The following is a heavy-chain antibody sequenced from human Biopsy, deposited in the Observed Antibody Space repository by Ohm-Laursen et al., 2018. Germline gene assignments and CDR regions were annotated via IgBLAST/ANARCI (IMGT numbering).Heavy chain of an antibody. J-gene: IGHJ6*02. Sequence: TLSLTCTVSGGSISSDYWSWIRQPPGKGLEWIGYISNRGSTNYNPSLRGRVTISVDTSKNQFFLKLNSVTAADTAVYYCARATNSTGWPYYYFYGMDVWGQGTTVTVSS. CDR3: ARATNSTGWPYYYFYGMDV. CDR2: ISNRGST. D-gene: IGHD2/OR15-2a*01. V-gene: IGHV4-59*01. CDR1: GGSISSDY.